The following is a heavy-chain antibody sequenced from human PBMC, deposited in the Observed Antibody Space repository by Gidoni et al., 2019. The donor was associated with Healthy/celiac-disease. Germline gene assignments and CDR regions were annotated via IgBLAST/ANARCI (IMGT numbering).Heavy chain of an antibody. CDR1: VLTLSSYA. V-gene: IGHV3-23*01. Sequence: EVQLLESRGGLVQPGGSLRLSCAASVLTLSSYAMSWVRPAPGKGLEWVSAISVSGGSTYYADSVKGRFTISRDNSKNTLYLQMNSLRAEDTAVYYCARAPGAPAAILYYFDYWGQGTLVTVSS. CDR3: ARAPGAPAAILYYFDY. J-gene: IGHJ4*02. CDR2: ISVSGGST. D-gene: IGHD2-2*01.